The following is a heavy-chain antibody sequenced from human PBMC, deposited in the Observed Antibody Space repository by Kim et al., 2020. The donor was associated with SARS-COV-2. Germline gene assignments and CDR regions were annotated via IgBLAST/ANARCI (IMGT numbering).Heavy chain of an antibody. J-gene: IGHJ3*02. CDR3: ARGDYYGSDAFDI. Sequence: DSSPALNSRVTISEDRSRNHFSLKLNSVTAADTAVYYCARGDYYGSDAFDIWGQGTVVTVSS. D-gene: IGHD3-10*01. V-gene: IGHV4-30-2*01.